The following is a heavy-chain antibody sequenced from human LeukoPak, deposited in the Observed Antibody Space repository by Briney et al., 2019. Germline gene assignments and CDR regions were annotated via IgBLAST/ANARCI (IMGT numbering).Heavy chain of an antibody. CDR1: GFTFSTYS. CDR3: AREYSSSSGDY. CDR2: ISSSGSTI. D-gene: IGHD6-6*01. Sequence: GGSLRLSCAASGFTFSTYSMNWVRQAPGKGLEWVSYISSSGSTIYYADSVKGRFTISRDNAKNSLYLQMNSLRAEDTAVYYCAREYSSSSGDYWGQGTLVTVSS. V-gene: IGHV3-48*04. J-gene: IGHJ4*02.